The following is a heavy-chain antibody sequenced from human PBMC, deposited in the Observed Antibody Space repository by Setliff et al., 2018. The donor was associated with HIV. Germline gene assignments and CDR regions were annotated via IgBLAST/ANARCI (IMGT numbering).Heavy chain of an antibody. Sequence: PSETLRLSCTASGFTFGDYAMSWVRQAPGKGLEWVSGISGSAGTTYYADSVKGRFTISRDNAKNSLYLQMNSLRAEDTAVYYCARDQPRITMVVVVPFPMDVWGKGTTVTVS. CDR2: ISGSAGTT. CDR3: ARDQPRITMVVVVPFPMDV. D-gene: IGHD3-22*01. CDR1: GFTFGDYA. J-gene: IGHJ6*03. V-gene: IGHV3-20*04.